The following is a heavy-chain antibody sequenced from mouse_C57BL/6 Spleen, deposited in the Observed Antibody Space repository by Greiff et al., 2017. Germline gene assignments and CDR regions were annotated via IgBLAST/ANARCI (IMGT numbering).Heavy chain of an antibody. D-gene: IGHD2-3*01. V-gene: IGHV1-53*01. CDR3: ARFAGYDGYYLSYAMDY. CDR2: INPSNGGT. CDR1: GYTFTSYW. J-gene: IGHJ4*01. Sequence: QVQLQQPGTELVKPGASVKLSCKASGYTFTSYWMHWVKQRPGQGLEWIGNINPSNGGTNYNEKFKSKATLTVDKSSSTAYMQLSSLTSEDSAVYYCARFAGYDGYYLSYAMDYWGQGTSVTVSS.